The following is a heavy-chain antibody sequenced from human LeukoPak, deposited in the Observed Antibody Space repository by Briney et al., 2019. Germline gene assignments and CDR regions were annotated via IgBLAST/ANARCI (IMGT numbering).Heavy chain of an antibody. CDR1: GYTFTSYG. J-gene: IGHJ6*02. CDR2: ISAYNGNT. D-gene: IGHD3-3*01. CDR3: ARDGITMFGVVIEDGMDV. V-gene: IGHV1-18*04. Sequence: ASVKVSCKASGYTFTSYGISWVRQAPGQGLEWMGWISAYNGNTNYAQKLQGRVTMTTDTSTSTAYMELRSLRSDDTAVYYCARDGITMFGVVIEDGMDVWGQGTTVTVSS.